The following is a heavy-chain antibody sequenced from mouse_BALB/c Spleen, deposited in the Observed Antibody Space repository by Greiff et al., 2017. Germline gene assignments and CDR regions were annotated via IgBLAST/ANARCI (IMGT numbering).Heavy chain of an antibody. D-gene: IGHD2-1*01. CDR1: GFTFSSFG. J-gene: IGHJ3*01. CDR2: ISSGSSTI. CDR3: ARDGNGNYGIAY. Sequence: EVQLVESGGGLVQPGGSRKLSCAASGFTFSSFGMHWVRQAPEKGLEWVAYISSGSSTIYYADTVKGRFTISRDNPKNTLYLEMSSRRSEDTAMDYCARDGNGNYGIAYWGQGTLVTVAA. V-gene: IGHV5-17*02.